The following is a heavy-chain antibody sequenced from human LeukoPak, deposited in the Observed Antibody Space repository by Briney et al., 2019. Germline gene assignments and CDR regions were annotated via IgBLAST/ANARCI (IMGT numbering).Heavy chain of an antibody. J-gene: IGHJ5*02. V-gene: IGHV4-34*01. CDR1: GGSFSGYY. CDR2: INHSGGT. CDR3: ARDLSGGSTNWFDP. Sequence: SETLSLTCAVYGGSFSGYYWSWIRQPPGKGLEWIGEINHSGGTNYNPSLKSRVTISVDTSKNQFSLKLSSVTAADTAVYYCARDLSGGSTNWFDPWGQGTLVTVSS. D-gene: IGHD2-15*01.